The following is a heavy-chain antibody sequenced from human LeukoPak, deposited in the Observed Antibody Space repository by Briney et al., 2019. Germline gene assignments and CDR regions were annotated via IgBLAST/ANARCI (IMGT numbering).Heavy chain of an antibody. V-gene: IGHV3-30-3*01. CDR2: ISYDGSNK. D-gene: IGHD2-21*01. CDR1: GFTFSSYA. J-gene: IGHJ4*02. Sequence: GGSLRLSCAASGFTFSSYAMHWVRQAPGKGLEWVAVISYDGSNKYYADSVKGRFTISRDNSKNTLYLQMNSLRAEDTAVYYCARESSICFDYWGQGTLVTVSS. CDR3: ARESSICFDY.